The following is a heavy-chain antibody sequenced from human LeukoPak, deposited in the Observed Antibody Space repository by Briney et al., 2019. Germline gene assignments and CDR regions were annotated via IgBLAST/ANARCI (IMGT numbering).Heavy chain of an antibody. CDR2: ISGSGDST. CDR3: AKDRGYSGYGNFDY. CDR1: GFTFSSYA. Sequence: GGSLRLSCAASGFTFSSYAMSWVRQAPGKGLEWVSGISGSGDSTYYADSVKGRFTISRDNSKNTLYLQMNCLRAEDTAVYYCAKDRGYSGYGNFDYWGQGTLVTVSS. V-gene: IGHV3-23*01. J-gene: IGHJ4*02. D-gene: IGHD5-12*01.